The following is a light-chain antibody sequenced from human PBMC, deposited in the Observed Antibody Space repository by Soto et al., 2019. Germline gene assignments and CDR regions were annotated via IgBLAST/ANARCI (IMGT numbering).Light chain of an antibody. V-gene: IGKV3-20*01. J-gene: IGKJ1*01. CDR1: QSVSSTY. Sequence: EIVLTQSPGTLSLSPGDRVTLSCRASQSVSSTYLAWNQQTPGQAPRLLIYGASSRATGIPDRFSGSGSGTDFTLTISRLEPEDFAVYYCKQYDTSPWTFGQGTKVEIK. CDR2: GAS. CDR3: KQYDTSPWT.